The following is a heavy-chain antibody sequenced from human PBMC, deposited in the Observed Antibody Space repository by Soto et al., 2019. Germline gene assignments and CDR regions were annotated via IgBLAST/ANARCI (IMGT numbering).Heavy chain of an antibody. Sequence: QLQLQESGPGLVKPSETLSLTCTVSGGSISSSSYYWGWIRQPPGKGLEWIGSIYYSGSTYYNPSLRSRVTISVDTSKNQFSLKLSSVTAADTAVYYCAGITMVRGVPRFDPWGQGTLVTVSS. CDR3: AGITMVRGVPRFDP. D-gene: IGHD3-10*01. V-gene: IGHV4-39*01. CDR2: IYYSGST. J-gene: IGHJ5*02. CDR1: GGSISSSSYY.